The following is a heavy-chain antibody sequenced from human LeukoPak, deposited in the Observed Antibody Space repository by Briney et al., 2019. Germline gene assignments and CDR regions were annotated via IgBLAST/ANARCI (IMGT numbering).Heavy chain of an antibody. Sequence: SETLSLTCTVSGGSISSGGYYWSWIRQPPGKGLEWIGEIYHSGSTNYNPSLKSRVTISVDKSKNQFSLKLSSVTAADTAVYYCARASLIVGAFFDYWGQGTLVTVSS. CDR3: ARASLIVGAFFDY. CDR1: GGSISSGGYY. V-gene: IGHV4-39*07. D-gene: IGHD1-26*01. CDR2: IYHSGST. J-gene: IGHJ4*02.